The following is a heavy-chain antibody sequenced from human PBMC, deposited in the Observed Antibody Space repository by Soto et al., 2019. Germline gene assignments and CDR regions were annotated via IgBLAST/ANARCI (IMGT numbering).Heavy chain of an antibody. Sequence: SETLSLTCAVYGGSFSGYYWSWIRQPPGKGLEWIGEINHSGSTNYNPSLKSRVTISVDTSKNQFSLKLSSVTAADTAVYYCARAHITTSPRAGPWGQGSLVTV. CDR2: INHSGST. V-gene: IGHV4-34*01. CDR3: ARAHITTSPRAGP. J-gene: IGHJ5*02. CDR1: GGSFSGYY. D-gene: IGHD1-20*01.